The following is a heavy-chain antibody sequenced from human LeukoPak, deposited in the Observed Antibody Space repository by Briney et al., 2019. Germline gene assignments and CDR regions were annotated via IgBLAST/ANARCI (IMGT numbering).Heavy chain of an antibody. V-gene: IGHV3-23*01. CDR1: GFAFSSYT. CDR2: ISDSGGNT. Sequence: QSGGSLRLSCAASGFAFSSYTMSWVRQAPGKGLEWVSSISDSGGNTNYADSVKGRFTISRDNSKNTVCLQMSSLRVEDTAVYYCARPDYWGQGALVTVSS. J-gene: IGHJ4*02. CDR3: ARPDY.